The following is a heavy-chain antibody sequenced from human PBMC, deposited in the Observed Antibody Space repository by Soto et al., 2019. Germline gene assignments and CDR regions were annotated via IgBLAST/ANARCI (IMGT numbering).Heavy chain of an antibody. CDR1: GGIFSSNA. CDR3: ATGGRGYSSAPRFYFDY. CDR2: ILPIFGTT. Sequence: QVQLVQSGAAVKKPGSSVKVSCQASGGIFSSNAISWVRQAPGQGLEWMGGILPIFGTTNYAQNFQGRATITADESTSTAYMELSSLKSEATALYYCATGGRGYSSAPRFYFDYWGQGTLVTVSS. D-gene: IGHD5-18*01. V-gene: IGHV1-69*01. J-gene: IGHJ4*02.